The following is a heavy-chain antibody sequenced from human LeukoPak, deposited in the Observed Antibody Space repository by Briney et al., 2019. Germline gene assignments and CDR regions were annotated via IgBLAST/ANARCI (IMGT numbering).Heavy chain of an antibody. Sequence: GGSLRLSCAASGFTFSSYIMNWARQAPGKGLEWVSFISSSSSTIYYADSVKGRFTISRDNAKNSLYLQMNSLRAEDTAVYYCARDRGGSYSAIDYWGQGTLVTVSS. V-gene: IGHV3-48*04. D-gene: IGHD1-26*01. CDR1: GFTFSSYI. J-gene: IGHJ4*02. CDR2: ISSSSSTI. CDR3: ARDRGGSYSAIDY.